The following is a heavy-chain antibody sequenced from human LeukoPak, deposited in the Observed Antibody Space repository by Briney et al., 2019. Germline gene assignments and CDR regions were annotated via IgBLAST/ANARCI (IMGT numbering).Heavy chain of an antibody. CDR1: GFTFSSYG. CDR2: IWYGGSNK. Sequence: PGGSLRLSCAASGFTFSSYGMHWVRQAPGKGLEWVAVIWYGGSNKYYADSVKGRFTISRDNSKNTLYLQMNSLRAEDTAVYYCARGGWRFGELTPDETYFDYWGQGTLVTVSS. CDR3: ARGGWRFGELTPDETYFDY. J-gene: IGHJ4*02. V-gene: IGHV3-33*08. D-gene: IGHD3-10*01.